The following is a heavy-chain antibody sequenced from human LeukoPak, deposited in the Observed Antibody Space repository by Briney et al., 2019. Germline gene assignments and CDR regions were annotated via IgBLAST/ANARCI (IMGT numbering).Heavy chain of an antibody. D-gene: IGHD4-17*01. CDR1: GFTFSMFA. CDR3: AKDADPYGDYGGYFDY. V-gene: IGHV3-30*18. CDR2: ISYDGSNK. J-gene: IGHJ4*02. Sequence: GGSLRLSCAASGFTFSMFAMTWVRQAPGKGLEWVAVISYDGSNKYYADSVKGRFTISRDNSKNTLYLQMNSLRAEDTAVYYCAKDADPYGDYGGYFDYWGQGTLVTVSS.